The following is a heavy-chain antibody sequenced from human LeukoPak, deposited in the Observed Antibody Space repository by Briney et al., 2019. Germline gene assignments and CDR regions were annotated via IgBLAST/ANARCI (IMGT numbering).Heavy chain of an antibody. Sequence: ASVKVSCKASGYTFTSYYMHWVRQAPGQGLEWMGIINPSGGSTSYAQKFQGRVTMTRDTSTSTVYMELSSLRSEDTAVYYCARVGYYDDSSGYYGAFDIWGQGTMLTVSS. V-gene: IGHV1-46*03. J-gene: IGHJ3*02. CDR3: ARVGYYDDSSGYYGAFDI. D-gene: IGHD3-22*01. CDR2: INPSGGST. CDR1: GYTFTSYY.